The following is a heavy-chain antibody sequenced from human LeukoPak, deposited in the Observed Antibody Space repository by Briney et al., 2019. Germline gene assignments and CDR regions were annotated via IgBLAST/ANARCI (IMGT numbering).Heavy chain of an antibody. D-gene: IGHD6-13*01. Sequence: ASVKVSCKVSGYTLTELSMHWVRQAPGKGLEWMGGFDPEDGETIYAQKFQGRVTMTEVTSTDTAYMELSSLRSEDTAVYYCATAPAGTGSYYFDYWGQGTLVTVSS. CDR1: GYTLTELS. V-gene: IGHV1-24*01. CDR2: FDPEDGET. CDR3: ATAPAGTGSYYFDY. J-gene: IGHJ4*02.